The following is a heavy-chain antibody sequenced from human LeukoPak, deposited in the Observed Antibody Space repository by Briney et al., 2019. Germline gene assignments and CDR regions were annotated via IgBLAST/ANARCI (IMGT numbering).Heavy chain of an antibody. Sequence: PGGSLRLSCAVSGFTFTDYWMNWVRQAPGKGLEWVASIRQDGSEKTYVDSVKGRFTISRDNTKNSLSLQVNSLRVGDTAVYYCARDGTAAGLYFDLWGQGTLVTVSS. CDR1: GFTFTDYW. J-gene: IGHJ4*01. CDR3: ARDGTAAGLYFDL. V-gene: IGHV3-7*01. D-gene: IGHD6-13*01. CDR2: IRQDGSEK.